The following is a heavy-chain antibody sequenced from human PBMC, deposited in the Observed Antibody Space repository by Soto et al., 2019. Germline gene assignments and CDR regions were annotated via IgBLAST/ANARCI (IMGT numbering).Heavy chain of an antibody. CDR2: IKTDGSEK. CDR1: GFTFSSYW. V-gene: IGHV3-7*03. J-gene: IGHJ6*01. Sequence: EVQLVESGGGLVQPGGSLRLSCAASGFTFSSYWMSWVRQAPGKGLEWVANIKTDGSEKYYMDSVRGRSTTSRDNARKFFFLQRISMTGADTAVYYCTRDGSPFALDVRGLGTSVTCSA. CDR3: TRDGSPFALDV.